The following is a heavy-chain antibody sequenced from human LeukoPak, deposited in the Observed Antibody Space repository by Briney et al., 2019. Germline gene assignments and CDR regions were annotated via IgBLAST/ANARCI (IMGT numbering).Heavy chain of an antibody. J-gene: IGHJ5*02. V-gene: IGHV5-51*01. CDR1: GYSFTSYW. D-gene: IGHD2-15*01. CDR3: ARGFEVVAARSWFDP. Sequence: GESLKISCKGSGYSFTSYWIGWVRQMPGKGLEWMGIIYPGDSDTRYSPSFQGQVTISADKSISTAYLQWSSLKASDTAMYYCARGFEVVAARSWFDPWGQGTLVTVSS. CDR2: IYPGDSDT.